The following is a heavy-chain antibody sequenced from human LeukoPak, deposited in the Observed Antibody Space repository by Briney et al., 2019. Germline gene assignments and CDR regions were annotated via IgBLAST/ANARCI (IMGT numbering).Heavy chain of an antibody. CDR1: GGSFSGYY. CDR2: INHSGST. V-gene: IGHV4-34*01. J-gene: IGHJ5*02. Sequence: PSETLSLTCAVYGGSFSGYYWSWIRQPPGKGLEWIGEINHSGSTNYNPSLKSRVTISVDTSKNQFSLKLSSVTAADTAVYYCARRRSFSGWYPNKYNWFDPWGQGTLVTVSS. CDR3: ARRRSFSGWYPNKYNWFDP. D-gene: IGHD6-19*01.